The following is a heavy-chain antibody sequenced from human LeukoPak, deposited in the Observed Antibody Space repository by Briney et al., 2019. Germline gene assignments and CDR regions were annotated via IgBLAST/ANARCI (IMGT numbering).Heavy chain of an antibody. D-gene: IGHD2-15*01. CDR2: ISYDGSNK. V-gene: IGHV3-30-3*01. CDR1: GFTFSSYA. Sequence: GGSLRLSCAASGFTFSSYAMHWVRQAPGKGLEWVAVISYDGSNKYYADSVKGRFTVSRDNSNNSLHLQMDSLRAEDTAVYYCARGPTLRWAFDIWGQGTMLTVSS. CDR3: ARGPTLRWAFDI. J-gene: IGHJ3*02.